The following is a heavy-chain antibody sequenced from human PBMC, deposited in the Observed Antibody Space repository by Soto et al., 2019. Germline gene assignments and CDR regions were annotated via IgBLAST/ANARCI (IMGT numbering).Heavy chain of an antibody. V-gene: IGHV4-38-2*01. Sequence: SETLSLTCAVSGYSISSGYYWGWIRQPPGKGLEWIGSIYHSGSTYYNPSLNSRVTISVDTSTNHFSLKLRSVTAADTAGYYCARGNSSSWDNWFAPWGQGTLVTVSS. J-gene: IGHJ5*02. D-gene: IGHD6-13*01. CDR2: IYHSGST. CDR3: ARGNSSSWDNWFAP. CDR1: GYSISSGYY.